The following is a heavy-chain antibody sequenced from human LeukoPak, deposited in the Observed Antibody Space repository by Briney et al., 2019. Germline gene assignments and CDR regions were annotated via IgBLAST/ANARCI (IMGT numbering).Heavy chain of an antibody. Sequence: GGSLRLSCAASGFTFSSYAMHWVRQAPGKGLEWVTFISYDGSNKYYADSVKGRFTISRDNSKNTLYLQMNSLRTEDTAVYYCGRGDNQLVCHRNKGGFDPWGQGNLVTVSS. CDR2: ISYDGSNK. J-gene: IGHJ5*02. D-gene: IGHD1-1*01. CDR3: GRGDNQLVCHRNKGGFDP. V-gene: IGHV3-30*04. CDR1: GFTFSSYA.